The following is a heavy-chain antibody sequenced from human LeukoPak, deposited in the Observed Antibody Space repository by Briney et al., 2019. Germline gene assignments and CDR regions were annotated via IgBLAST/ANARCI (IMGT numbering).Heavy chain of an antibody. CDR1: GFTFGTYW. V-gene: IGHV3-74*01. Sequence: GGSLRLSCAASGFTFGTYWMHWVRQAPGKGLVWVSSIRNDGTTTNYADSVKGRFTISRDNAKNTLYLQMNSLRAEDTAVYYCVRLYKIEGADLWGRGTLVTVSS. CDR3: VRLYKIEGADL. CDR2: IRNDGTTT. D-gene: IGHD1-14*01. J-gene: IGHJ2*01.